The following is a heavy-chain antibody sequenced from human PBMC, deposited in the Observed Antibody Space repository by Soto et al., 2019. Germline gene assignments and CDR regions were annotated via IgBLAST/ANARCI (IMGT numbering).Heavy chain of an antibody. CDR1: GFTFSSYR. CDR2: ISSSSSYI. CDR3: ARDPRAARAFDI. V-gene: IGHV3-21*01. J-gene: IGHJ3*02. Sequence: GGPLRLSCAVPGFTFSSYRMNWVRQAPGKGLEWVSSISSSSSYIYYADSVKGRFTISRDNAKNSLYLQMNSLRSEDTAVYYCARDPRAARAFDIWGQGTMVTVSS. D-gene: IGHD6-6*01.